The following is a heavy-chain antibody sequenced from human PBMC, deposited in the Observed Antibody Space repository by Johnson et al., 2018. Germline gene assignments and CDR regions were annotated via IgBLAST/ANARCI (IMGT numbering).Heavy chain of an antibody. CDR1: GFTFNSYA. CDR3: ARGRYHYYYYGMDV. V-gene: IGHV3-30-3*01. J-gene: IGHJ6*01. Sequence: QVQLVESGGGLIQXGGSLRLXCAASGFTFNSYAMYWVRQAPGKGLEWVAVISNDGSSKYYADSVRGRFTISRDNAKNSLYLQRNSLRAEETAVYYCARGRYHYYYYGMDVWGQGTTVTVSS. CDR2: ISNDGSSK. D-gene: IGHD2-15*01.